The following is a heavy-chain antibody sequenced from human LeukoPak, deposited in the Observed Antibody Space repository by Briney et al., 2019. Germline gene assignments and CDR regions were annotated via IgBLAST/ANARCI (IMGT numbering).Heavy chain of an antibody. Sequence: SETLSLTCTVSGGSVSSSSYSWGWIRQPPGKGLEWIGSIYYSGSTYYNPSLKSRVTISVDTSKNQFSLKLSSVTAADTAVYYCARKSGWYDYWGQGTLVTVSS. V-gene: IGHV4-39*01. CDR3: ARKSGWYDY. D-gene: IGHD6-19*01. J-gene: IGHJ4*02. CDR2: IYYSGST. CDR1: GGSVSSSSYS.